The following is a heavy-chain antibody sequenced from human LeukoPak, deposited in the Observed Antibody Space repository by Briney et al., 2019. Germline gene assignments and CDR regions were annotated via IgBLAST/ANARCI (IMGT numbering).Heavy chain of an antibody. D-gene: IGHD4-11*01. CDR2: ISYDGSNK. Sequence: PGGSLRLSCAASGFTFSSYAMHWVRQAPGKGLEWVAVISYDGSNKYYADSVKGRFTISRDNSENTLYLQMNSLRAEDTAVYYCAGEVTTDYWGQGTLVTVSS. V-gene: IGHV3-30-3*01. CDR3: AGEVTTDY. J-gene: IGHJ4*02. CDR1: GFTFSSYA.